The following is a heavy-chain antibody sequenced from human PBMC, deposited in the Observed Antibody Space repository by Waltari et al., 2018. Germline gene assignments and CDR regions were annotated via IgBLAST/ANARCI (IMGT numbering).Heavy chain of an antibody. CDR1: GFTFGTYW. CDR3: ARRRGGGYWYFDL. V-gene: IGHV3-7*01. CDR2: IKQNGREK. J-gene: IGHJ2*01. D-gene: IGHD2-15*01. Sequence: SLRLSCVGSGFTFGTYWMSWVRHSPGKGLEWVANIKQNGREKSYVDSVKGRFIISRDDAQNSLYLQLNSLQAEDTAVYYCARRRGGGYWYFDLWGRGTLVTVSS.